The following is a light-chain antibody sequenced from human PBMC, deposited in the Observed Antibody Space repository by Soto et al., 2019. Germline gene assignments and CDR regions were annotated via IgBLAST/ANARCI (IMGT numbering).Light chain of an antibody. Sequence: DIQMTQSPATLSVSVGERVTITCRASQSISSWLAWYQQRPGNAPKFLIYDASNLDTGVPARFSGSGSGTEFTLTLRSLQTHEFATYYCQNYESPSPTFGHGTKLEIK. CDR1: QSISSW. V-gene: IGKV1-5*01. CDR2: DAS. CDR3: QNYESPSPT. J-gene: IGKJ2*01.